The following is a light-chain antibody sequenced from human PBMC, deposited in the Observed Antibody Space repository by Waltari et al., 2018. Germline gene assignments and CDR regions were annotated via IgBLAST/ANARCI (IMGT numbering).Light chain of an antibody. V-gene: IGLV1-44*01. CDR1: SSNIGSNP. CDR3: AAWDDSLNGFYV. Sequence: QSVLTQPPSASGTPGQRVTIPCSGSSSNIGSNPVNWYQQLPGTAPELLIYSNNQRPSGVPDRFSGSKSGTSASLAISGLQSEDEADYYCAAWDDSLNGFYVFGTGTKVTVL. J-gene: IGLJ1*01. CDR2: SNN.